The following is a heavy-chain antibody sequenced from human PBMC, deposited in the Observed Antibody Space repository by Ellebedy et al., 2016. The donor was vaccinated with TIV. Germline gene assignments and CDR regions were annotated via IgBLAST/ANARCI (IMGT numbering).Heavy chain of an antibody. CDR1: GGTFSSYA. CDR2: INPNSGGT. CDR3: ARGGVPSGWSNWFDP. V-gene: IGHV1-2*04. D-gene: IGHD6-19*01. Sequence: AASVKVSCKASGGTFSSYAISWVRQAPGQGLEWMGWINPNSGGTNYAQKFQGWVTMTRDTSISTAYMELSRLRSDDTAVYYCARGGVPSGWSNWFDPWGQGTLVTVSS. J-gene: IGHJ5*02.